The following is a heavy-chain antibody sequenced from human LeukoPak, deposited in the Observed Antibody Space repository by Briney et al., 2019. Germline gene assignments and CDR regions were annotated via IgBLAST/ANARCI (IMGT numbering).Heavy chain of an antibody. J-gene: IGHJ4*02. CDR2: ISYDGSNK. CDR3: AKEYYYDSSGYYFLDY. Sequence: SGGSLRLSCAASGFTFSSYGMHWVRQAPGKGLEWVAVISYDGSNKYYADSVKGRFTISRDNSKNTLYLQMNSLRAEDTAVYYCAKEYYYDSSGYYFLDYWGQGTLATVSS. D-gene: IGHD3-22*01. V-gene: IGHV3-30*18. CDR1: GFTFSSYG.